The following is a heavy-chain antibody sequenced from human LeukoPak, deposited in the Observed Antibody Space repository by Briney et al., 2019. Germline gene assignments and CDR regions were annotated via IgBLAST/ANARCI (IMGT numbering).Heavy chain of an antibody. Sequence: PGGSLRLSCAASGFTFSNYDMHWVRQVAGKGLEWVSAIGTAGDTYYADSVKGRFTISRDNSKNTLYMQMNSLRAEDTAVYYCAKFLYGISYWGQGTLVTVSS. CDR3: AKFLYGISY. J-gene: IGHJ4*02. CDR2: IGTAGDT. V-gene: IGHV3-13*01. D-gene: IGHD2-8*01. CDR1: GFTFSNYD.